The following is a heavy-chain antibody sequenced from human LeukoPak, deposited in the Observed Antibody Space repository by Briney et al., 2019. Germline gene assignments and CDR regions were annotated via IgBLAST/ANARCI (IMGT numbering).Heavy chain of an antibody. D-gene: IGHD6-25*01. CDR3: ARRAAAATNWFDP. J-gene: IGHJ5*02. CDR2: IYHSETI. V-gene: IGHV4-38-2*02. CDR1: GFSISSVYS. Sequence: PSETLSLTCTVSGFSISSVYSWGWIRQPPGKGLEWIGNIYHSETIYYNPSLKSRVTISVDTSKNQFSLKLSSVTAADTAVYYCARRAAAATNWFDPWGQGTLVTVSS.